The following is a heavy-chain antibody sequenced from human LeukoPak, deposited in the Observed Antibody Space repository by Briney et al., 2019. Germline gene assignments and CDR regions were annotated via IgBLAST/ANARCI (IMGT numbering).Heavy chain of an antibody. CDR2: ISRSSRYI. Sequence: GGSLRLSCAASGFIFSTYGINWVRRAPGKGLEWVSSISRSSRYIYYADSVKGRFTISRDDAKNSLYLQMNSLRAEDTAVYYWARDRGDGYTLIAGWWGQGTLVTVSS. V-gene: IGHV3-21*01. D-gene: IGHD5-24*01. CDR1: GFIFSTYG. J-gene: IGHJ4*02. CDR3: ARDRGDGYTLIAGW.